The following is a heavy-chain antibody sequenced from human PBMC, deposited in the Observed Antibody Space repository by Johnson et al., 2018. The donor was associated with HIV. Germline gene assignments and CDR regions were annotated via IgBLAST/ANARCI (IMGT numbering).Heavy chain of an antibody. CDR3: AWGTGGWPLFDI. CDR1: AFTFSSYA. V-gene: IGHV3-30*02. J-gene: IGHJ3*02. Sequence: QVQLVESGGGVVQPGGSLRLSCAASAFTFSSYAIHWVRQAPGKGLEWVAFIHYDGNNKYYADSVKGRFTISRDNSKNTLYLQMNSLRAEDMAVYYCAWGTGGWPLFDIWGQGTMVTVSS. D-gene: IGHD6-19*01. CDR2: IHYDGNNK.